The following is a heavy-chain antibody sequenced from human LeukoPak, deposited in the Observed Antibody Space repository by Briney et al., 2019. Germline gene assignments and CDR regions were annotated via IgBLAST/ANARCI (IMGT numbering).Heavy chain of an antibody. V-gene: IGHV3-33*03. D-gene: IGHD3-22*01. CDR1: GFTFGGYG. J-gene: IGHJ4*02. CDR3: AKEITMIVVGHVDY. CDR2: IAYDGSRA. Sequence: PGGSLRLSCAGSGFTFGGYGMHWFRQTPGKGLEWVAVIAYDGSRAFYADSVKGRFTISRDNSKNTLYLQMNSLRAEDTAVYYCAKEITMIVVGHVDYWGQGTLVTVSS.